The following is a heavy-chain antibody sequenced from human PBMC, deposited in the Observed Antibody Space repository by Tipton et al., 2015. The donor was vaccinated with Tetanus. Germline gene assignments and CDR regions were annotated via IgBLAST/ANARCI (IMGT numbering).Heavy chain of an antibody. J-gene: IGHJ4*02. CDR3: ARDGDTSGHYGIFDS. Sequence: QLVQSGGGVVQPERSLRLSCAASGFTFSSYAMHWVRQAPGKGLEWVAVISYDGSHKYYADSVKGRFSISRDNSKNTLYLQMNSLSAEDTAVYYCARDGDTSGHYGIFDSWGQGTLLIVSS. V-gene: IGHV3-30*03. D-gene: IGHD3-22*01. CDR2: ISYDGSHK. CDR1: GFTFSSYA.